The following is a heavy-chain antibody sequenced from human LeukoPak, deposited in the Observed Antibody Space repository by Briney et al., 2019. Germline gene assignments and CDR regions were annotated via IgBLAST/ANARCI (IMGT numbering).Heavy chain of an antibody. D-gene: IGHD3-10*01. CDR2: IYHSGST. CDR1: GGSISSSNW. Sequence: SETLSLTCAVSGGSISSSNWWSWVRQPPGKGLEWIGEIYHSGSTNYNPPLKSRVTISVDKSKNQFSLKLSSVTAADTAVYYCAQRETDYYGSGSYYGYWGQGTLVTVSS. CDR3: AQRETDYYGSGSYYGY. J-gene: IGHJ4*02. V-gene: IGHV4-4*02.